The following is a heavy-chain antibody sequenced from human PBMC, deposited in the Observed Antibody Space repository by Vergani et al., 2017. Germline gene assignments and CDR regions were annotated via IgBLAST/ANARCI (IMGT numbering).Heavy chain of an antibody. CDR1: GFTFSSYG. Sequence: QVQLVESGGGVVQPGRSLRLSCAASGFTFSSYGLHWVRQAPGKGLEWVAVIWYYGSNKYYADSVKGRFTISRDNSKNTLYLQMNNLRAEDTAVYYCAGSSEVMYDSSGYAFDIWGQGTMVTVSS. J-gene: IGHJ3*02. CDR2: IWYYGSNK. V-gene: IGHV3-33*01. D-gene: IGHD3-22*01. CDR3: AGSSEVMYDSSGYAFDI.